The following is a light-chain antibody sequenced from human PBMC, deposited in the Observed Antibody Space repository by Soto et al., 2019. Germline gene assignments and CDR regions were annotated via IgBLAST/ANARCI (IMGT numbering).Light chain of an antibody. J-gene: IGLJ2*01. V-gene: IGLV2-8*01. Sequence: QSVLTQPPSASGSPGQSVTISCTGTSSDVGGYNYVSWYQQHPGKAPKLIIYEVTKRPSGVPDRFSGSKSGNTASLTVSGLQAEDEADYYCSSYAGSNNLFGGGTKLTVL. CDR3: SSYAGSNNL. CDR1: SSDVGGYNY. CDR2: EVT.